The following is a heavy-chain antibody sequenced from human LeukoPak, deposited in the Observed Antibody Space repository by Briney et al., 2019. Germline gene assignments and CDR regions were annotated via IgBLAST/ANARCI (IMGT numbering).Heavy chain of an antibody. V-gene: IGHV4-34*01. J-gene: IGHJ5*02. D-gene: IGHD3-16*02. CDR3: ASGTFGGVIVIPWFDP. Sequence: PSETLSLTCAIYGGSFSGYYWSWIRQPPGKRPEWIGEINHSGSTNYNPSLKSRVTISVDTSKNQFSLKLSSVTAAHTAVYYCASGTFGGVIVIPWFDPWGQGTLSPSPQ. CDR1: GGSFSGYY. CDR2: INHSGST.